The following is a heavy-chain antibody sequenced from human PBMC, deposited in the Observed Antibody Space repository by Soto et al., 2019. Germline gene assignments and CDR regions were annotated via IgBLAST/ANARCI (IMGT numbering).Heavy chain of an antibody. J-gene: IGHJ4*02. CDR1: GLTFSNYA. CDR2: TSDSGGNT. V-gene: IGHV3-23*01. CDR3: AKSLTATVYYFDY. Sequence: GGSLRLSCAASGLTFSNYAMNWVRQAPGKGLEWVSTTSDSGGNTYYADSVKGRFTISRDNSKTTLYLQMNSLRAEDTAVYYCAKSLTATVYYFDYWGQGTLVTVSS. D-gene: IGHD4-17*01.